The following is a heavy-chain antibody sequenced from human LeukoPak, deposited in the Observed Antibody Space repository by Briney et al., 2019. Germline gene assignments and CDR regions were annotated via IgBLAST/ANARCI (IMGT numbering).Heavy chain of an antibody. J-gene: IGHJ3*02. CDR3: AKDSFCSSTSCKGDAFDI. V-gene: IGHV3-23*01. D-gene: IGHD2-2*01. CDR1: GFTFSSYV. Sequence: GSLRLSCAAPGFTFSSYVMNWVRQAPGKGLEWVSAISGSGGSTYYADSVKGRFTISRDNSKNTLYLQMNSLSAEDAAVYYCAKDSFCSSTSCKGDAFDIWGQGTMVTVSS. CDR2: ISGSGGST.